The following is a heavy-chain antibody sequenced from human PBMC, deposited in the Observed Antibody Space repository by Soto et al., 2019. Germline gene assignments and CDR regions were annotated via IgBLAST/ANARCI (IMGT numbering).Heavy chain of an antibody. Sequence: EVQLVESGGGLVQPGGSLRLSCAASGFTFSSYAMHWVRQAPGKGLEYVSAISSNGGSTYYANSVKGRFTISRDNSKNTLYLQMGSLTADDMAVYYCARDTKSGSYSLNYWGQGTLVTISS. J-gene: IGHJ4*02. CDR2: ISSNGGST. CDR3: ARDTKSGSYSLNY. CDR1: GFTFSSYA. V-gene: IGHV3-64*01. D-gene: IGHD1-26*01.